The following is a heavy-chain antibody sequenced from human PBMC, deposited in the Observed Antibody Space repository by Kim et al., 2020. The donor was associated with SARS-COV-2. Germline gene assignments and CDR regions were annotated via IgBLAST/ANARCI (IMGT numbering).Heavy chain of an antibody. J-gene: IGHJ5*02. CDR3: ARSPPLRFLEWLSGGWFDP. V-gene: IGHV4-39*01. D-gene: IGHD3-3*01. Sequence: SRVTISVGTSKNQFSLKLSSVTAADTAVYYCARSPPLRFLEWLSGGWFDPWGQGTLVTVSS.